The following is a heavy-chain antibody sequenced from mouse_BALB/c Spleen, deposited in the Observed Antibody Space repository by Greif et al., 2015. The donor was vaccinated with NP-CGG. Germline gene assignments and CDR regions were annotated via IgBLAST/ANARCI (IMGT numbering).Heavy chain of an antibody. CDR1: GFNIKETY. V-gene: IGHV14-3*02. Sequence: EVQLQQSGAELVKPGASVKLSCTASGFNIKETYMHWVKQRPEQGLEWIGRIDPANGNTKYDPKFQGKATITADTSSNPAFLQLRSLTAEDTAVYYCARCDWYFDVGGSGTTIAVSS. CDR2: IDPANGNT. J-gene: IGHJ1*01. CDR3: ARCDWYFDV.